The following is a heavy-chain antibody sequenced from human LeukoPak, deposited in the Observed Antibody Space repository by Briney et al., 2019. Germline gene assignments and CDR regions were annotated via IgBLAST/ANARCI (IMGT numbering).Heavy chain of an antibody. V-gene: IGHV4-4*07. CDR3: ARGNRGSYREFDC. Sequence: SETLSLTCTVSGGSISSYYRSWIRQPAGKGLEWIGRIYTSGSTNYNAALKSRVSMSVDTSKNQFSLKLSSVTAADTAVFYCARGNRGSYREFDCWGQGVLVTVSS. CDR2: IYTSGST. J-gene: IGHJ4*02. D-gene: IGHD1-26*01. CDR1: GGSISSYY.